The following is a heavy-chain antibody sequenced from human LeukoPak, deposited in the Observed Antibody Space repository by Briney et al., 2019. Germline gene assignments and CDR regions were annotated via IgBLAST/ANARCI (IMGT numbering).Heavy chain of an antibody. D-gene: IGHD3-10*01. CDR3: ARDGDYYGSGSYYFNWFDP. V-gene: IGHV4-38-2*02. J-gene: IGHJ5*02. Sequence: SETLSLTCTVSGYSISSGYYWGWIRQPPGKGLEWIGSIYHSGSTYYNPSLKSRVTISVDTSKNQFSLKLSSVTAADTAVYYCARDGDYYGSGSYYFNWFDPWGQGTLVTVSS. CDR1: GYSISSGYY. CDR2: IYHSGST.